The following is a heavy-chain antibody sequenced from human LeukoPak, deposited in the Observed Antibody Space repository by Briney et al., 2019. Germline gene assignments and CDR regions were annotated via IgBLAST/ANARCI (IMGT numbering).Heavy chain of an antibody. CDR3: ARKDGDY. J-gene: IGHJ4*02. CDR2: IYSSGST. CDR1: GASLSAFH. V-gene: IGHV4-4*07. Sequence: SETLSLTCTVSGASLSAFHWSWFRQHAGKTLEWIGLIYSSGSTLLNPSLKTRVAMSLDLTKNQLSLRLTSLTAADTAMYYCARKDGDYWGQGTLVTVSS.